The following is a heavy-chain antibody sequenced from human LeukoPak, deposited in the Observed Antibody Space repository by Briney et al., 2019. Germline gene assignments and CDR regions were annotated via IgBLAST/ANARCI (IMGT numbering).Heavy chain of an antibody. D-gene: IGHD4-17*01. CDR1: GGSISNYY. Sequence: AETLSLTCTVSGGSISNYYWTWIRQPPGKGLEWIGYMSYSGRNNQNPSLKSRVTISVDASKNQFSLTLRSVTAADTAVYYCARRCSGDYGHWFDPWGQGTLVTVSS. CDR2: MSYSGRN. J-gene: IGHJ5*02. V-gene: IGHV4-59*08. CDR3: ARRCSGDYGHWFDP.